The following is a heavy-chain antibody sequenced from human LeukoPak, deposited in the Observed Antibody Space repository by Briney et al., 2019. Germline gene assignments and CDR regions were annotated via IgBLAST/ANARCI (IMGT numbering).Heavy chain of an antibody. V-gene: IGHV4-59*01. CDR1: GGSISSYY. J-gene: IGHJ4*02. Sequence: PSETLSLTCTVSGGSISSYYWSWIRQPPGKGLEWIGYIYYSGNTNYNPSLKSRVTISVDTSKNQFSLKLSSVTAADTAVYYCARFVGSWSLAYYFDYWGQGTLVTVSS. CDR3: ARFVGSWSLAYYFDY. CDR2: IYYSGNT. D-gene: IGHD6-13*01.